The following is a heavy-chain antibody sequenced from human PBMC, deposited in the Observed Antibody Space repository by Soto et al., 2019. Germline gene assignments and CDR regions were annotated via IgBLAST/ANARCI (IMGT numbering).Heavy chain of an antibody. CDR2: IYYSAST. CDR1: GGSISSGGYY. D-gene: IGHD3-10*01. J-gene: IGHJ6*03. V-gene: IGHV4-31*03. Sequence: QVQLQESGPGLVKPSQTLSLTCTVSGGSISSGGYYWSWIRQHPGKGLEWIGYIYYSASTYYNPSLKSRVTISVDTSKNQFSLTLSSVTAADTAVYYCAREWGEYYGSGSSQPWLMDVWGKGTTVTVSS. CDR3: AREWGEYYGSGSSQPWLMDV.